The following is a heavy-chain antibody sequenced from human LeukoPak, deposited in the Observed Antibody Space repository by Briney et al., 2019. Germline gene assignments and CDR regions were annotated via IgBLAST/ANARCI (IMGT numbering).Heavy chain of an antibody. V-gene: IGHV1-18*01. CDR2: ISAYNGNT. J-gene: IGHJ5*02. D-gene: IGHD1-7*01. CDR3: ARDRVTGTTRLFDP. CDR1: GYTFTTYG. Sequence: ASLKVSCKAYGYTFTTYGISWVRQAPGQGLEWMGWISAYNGNTNSAQKFQGRVTMTTDTSTSTAYMELRSRRSDDTAVYYCARDRVTGTTRLFDPWGQGTLVTVSS.